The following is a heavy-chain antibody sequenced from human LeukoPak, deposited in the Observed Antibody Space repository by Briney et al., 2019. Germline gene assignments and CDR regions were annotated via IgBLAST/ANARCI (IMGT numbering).Heavy chain of an antibody. J-gene: IGHJ4*02. Sequence: ASVKVSCKASGYTFTSYAMHWVRQAPGQRLEWMGWINAGNGNTKYSQKFQGRVTITRDTSASTADMELSSLRSEDTAVYYCARGMPHTAMVPFDYWGQGTLVTVYS. CDR3: ARGMPHTAMVPFDY. CDR1: GYTFTSYA. D-gene: IGHD5-18*01. CDR2: INAGNGNT. V-gene: IGHV1-3*01.